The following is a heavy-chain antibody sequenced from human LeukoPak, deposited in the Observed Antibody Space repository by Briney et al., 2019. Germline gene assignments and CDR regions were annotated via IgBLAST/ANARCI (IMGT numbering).Heavy chain of an antibody. CDR1: GYTFTGYY. V-gene: IGHV1-2*04. CDR3: ARGGGGYCSSTSCYVLAFDI. D-gene: IGHD2-2*01. Sequence: ASVKVSCKASGYTFTGYYMHWVRQAPGQGLEWMGWINPNSGGTNYAQKFQGWVTMTRDTSISTAYMELSRLRSDDTAVYYCARGGGGYCSSTSCYVLAFDIWGQGTMVTVSS. J-gene: IGHJ3*02. CDR2: INPNSGGT.